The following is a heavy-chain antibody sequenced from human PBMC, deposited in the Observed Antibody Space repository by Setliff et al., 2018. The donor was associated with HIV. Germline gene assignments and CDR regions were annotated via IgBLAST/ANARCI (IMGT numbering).Heavy chain of an antibody. CDR2: IYPGESET. D-gene: IGHD6-6*01. J-gene: IGHJ4*02. CDR1: GYSFTNYW. Sequence: PGESLKISCKGSGYSFTNYWIGWVRQMPGKGLEWMGAIYPGESETRYGPSSQGQVTISADKSINTAYVQWSSLKASDTAMYYCARHRHSSSFLIENFDSWGQGTLVTVSS. CDR3: ARHRHSSSFLIENFDS. V-gene: IGHV5-51*01.